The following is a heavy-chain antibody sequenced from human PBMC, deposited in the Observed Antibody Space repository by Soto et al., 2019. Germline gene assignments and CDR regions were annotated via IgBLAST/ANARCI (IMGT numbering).Heavy chain of an antibody. CDR3: ATEPSGHPPLYRFDP. CDR2: IYYSGNT. V-gene: IGHV4-59*01. CDR1: GGSITGYY. J-gene: IGHJ5*02. D-gene: IGHD1-1*01. Sequence: SETLSLTCTVSGGSITGYYWNWIRQPPGKGLEWLGYIYYSGNTNYNPSLQSRVTISVDTYRNQVSLKLTSVTAADTAMYYCATEPSGHPPLYRFDPWGQGTLVTVSS.